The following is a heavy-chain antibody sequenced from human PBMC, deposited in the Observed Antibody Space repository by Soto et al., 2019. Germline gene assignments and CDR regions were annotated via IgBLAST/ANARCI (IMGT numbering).Heavy chain of an antibody. D-gene: IGHD3-3*01. Sequence: ASLKVSCKASGYTFTGYYMHWVRQAPGQGLEWMGWINPNSGGTNYAQKFQGRVTMTRDTSISTAYMELSRLRSDDTAVYYCARRDFWSGYPITNYYYGMDVWGQGTTVTVS. CDR1: GYTFTGYY. V-gene: IGHV1-2*02. J-gene: IGHJ6*02. CDR2: INPNSGGT. CDR3: ARRDFWSGYPITNYYYGMDV.